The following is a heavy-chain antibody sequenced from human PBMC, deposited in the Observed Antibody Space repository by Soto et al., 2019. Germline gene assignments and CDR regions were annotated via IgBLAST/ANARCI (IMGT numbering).Heavy chain of an antibody. CDR3: AKDWAQQQPGHFDY. CDR2: ISGSGGST. Sequence: GGSLRLSCAASGFTFSSYAMSWVRQAPGKGLEWVSAISGSGGSTYYAESVKGRFTISRDNSKNTLYLQMKSLRAEDTDVYYCAKDWAQQQPGHFDYWGQGTLVTVSS. J-gene: IGHJ4*02. CDR1: GFTFSSYA. D-gene: IGHD6-13*01. V-gene: IGHV3-23*01.